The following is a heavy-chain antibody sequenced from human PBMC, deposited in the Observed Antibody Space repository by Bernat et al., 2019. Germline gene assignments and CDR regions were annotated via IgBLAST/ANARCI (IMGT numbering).Heavy chain of an antibody. CDR1: GGTFSSYA. V-gene: IGHV1-69*06. CDR2: IIPIFGTA. D-gene: IGHD3-10*01. Sequence: QVQLVQSGAEVKKPGSSVKVSCKASGGTFSSYAISWVRQAPGQGLEWMGGIIPIFGTANYAQKFQGRVTITADKSTSTAYMELSSLRSEDTPVYYCARVPNPGGYGSGKEDYYYMDVWGKGTTVTVSS. CDR3: ARVPNPGGYGSGKEDYYYMDV. J-gene: IGHJ6*03.